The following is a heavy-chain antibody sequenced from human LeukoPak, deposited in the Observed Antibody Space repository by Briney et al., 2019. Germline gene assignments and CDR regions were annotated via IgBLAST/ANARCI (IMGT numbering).Heavy chain of an antibody. J-gene: IGHJ6*03. V-gene: IGHV3-49*04. Sequence: PGGSLRLSCAASGFTFGDYAMSSVRQGPGQGLEWLGFIRTEAYDGATDYGASVKGRFTISRDDSKNIAYLQMNSLNTEDTAVYYCTRTFGYYYFYMDVWGKGTTVIVYS. CDR1: GFTFGDYA. CDR2: IRTEAYDGAT. D-gene: IGHD3-16*01. CDR3: TRTFGYYYFYMDV.